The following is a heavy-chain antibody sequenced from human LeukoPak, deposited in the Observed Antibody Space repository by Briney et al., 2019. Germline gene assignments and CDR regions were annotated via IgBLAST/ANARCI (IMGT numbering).Heavy chain of an antibody. V-gene: IGHV1-46*02. D-gene: IGHD4-17*01. J-gene: IGHJ4*02. CDR2: INPSGDFT. CDR3: ARDAMTSVTTSPYYFDY. CDR1: GYTFNSYY. Sequence: ASVKVSCKASGYTFNSYYMHWVRQAPGQGLEWMGIINPSGDFTSYEQKFQGRVTMTKDTSTSTVYLELSSLRSGDTAVFHCARDAMTSVTTSPYYFDYWGQGTLVTVSS.